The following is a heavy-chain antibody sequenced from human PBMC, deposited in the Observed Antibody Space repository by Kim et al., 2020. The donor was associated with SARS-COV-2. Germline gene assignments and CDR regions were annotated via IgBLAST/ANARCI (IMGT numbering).Heavy chain of an antibody. Sequence: GGSLRLSCAASGFTVSSNYMSWVRQAPGKGLEWVSVIYSGGSTYYADSVKGRFTISRDNSKNTLYLQMNSLRAEDTAVYYCARVGYYDSSGYYEGWFDPWGQGTLVTVSS. D-gene: IGHD3-22*01. CDR3: ARVGYYDSSGYYEGWFDP. V-gene: IGHV3-53*01. J-gene: IGHJ5*02. CDR1: GFTVSSNY. CDR2: IYSGGST.